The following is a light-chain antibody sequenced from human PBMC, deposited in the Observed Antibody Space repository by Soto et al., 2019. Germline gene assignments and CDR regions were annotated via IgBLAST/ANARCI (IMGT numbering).Light chain of an antibody. J-gene: IGKJ1*01. V-gene: IGKV1-5*01. CDR3: HQYNSYPWT. Sequence: DIQMTQSPSTLSASVGDRVTITCRASQSISSWLAWYQHKPGKAPKLLIYDAHNLESGVPSRFSGSGSGTEFTLTISSLQPDDFATYYCHQYNSYPWTFGQGTKVEIK. CDR2: DAH. CDR1: QSISSW.